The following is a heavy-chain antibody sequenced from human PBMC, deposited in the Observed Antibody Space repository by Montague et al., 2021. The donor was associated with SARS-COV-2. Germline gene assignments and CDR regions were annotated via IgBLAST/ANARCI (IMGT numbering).Heavy chain of an antibody. V-gene: IGHV4-61*03. CDR1: GASISTGSDY. D-gene: IGHD4-23*01. Sequence: SETLSLTCTVSGASISTGSDYWTWIRQRPGRVLEWIGNFYYRGGSTYXXXLKSRVTISADTSKNLFSLTLKSVTASDTAVYYCARDRGDIYGGNSAWFDPWGQGTLVTVSS. CDR3: ARDRGDIYGGNSAWFDP. CDR2: FYYRGGS. J-gene: IGHJ5*02.